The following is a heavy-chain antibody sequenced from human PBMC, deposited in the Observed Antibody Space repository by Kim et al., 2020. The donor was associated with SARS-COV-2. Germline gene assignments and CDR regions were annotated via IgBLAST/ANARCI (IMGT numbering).Heavy chain of an antibody. CDR2: ISSSSSYI. CDR1: GFTFSSYS. V-gene: IGHV3-21*01. D-gene: IGHD5-12*01. J-gene: IGHJ5*02. CDR3: ARWAGLRLRDNWFDP. Sequence: GGSLRLSCAASGFTFSSYSMNWVRQAPGKGLEWVSSISSSSSYIYYADSVKGRFTISRDNAKNSLYLQMNSLRAEDTAVYYCARWAGLRLRDNWFDPWGQGTLVTVSS.